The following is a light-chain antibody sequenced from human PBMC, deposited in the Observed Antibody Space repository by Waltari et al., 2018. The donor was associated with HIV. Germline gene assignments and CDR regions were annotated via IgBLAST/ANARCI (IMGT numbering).Light chain of an antibody. CDR2: RNN. Sequence: QSVLTQPPSATGTPGQRVTISCSGSSSNIGTNYVHWYQQLPGTTPKLLIYRNNQRPAGAPARLSASQPGTSASLASRGLRSEDEGDYYCAAWDDSLGGRGLFGGGTRLTVL. J-gene: IGLJ3*02. V-gene: IGLV1-47*01. CDR1: SSNIGTNY. CDR3: AAWDDSLGGRGL.